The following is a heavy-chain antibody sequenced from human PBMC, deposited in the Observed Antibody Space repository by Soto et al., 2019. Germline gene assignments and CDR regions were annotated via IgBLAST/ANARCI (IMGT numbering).Heavy chain of an antibody. J-gene: IGHJ5*02. CDR2: INPNSGGS. CDR1: GYPFTDYY. CDR3: ARAAFCTGGRCHNWFDP. D-gene: IGHD2-8*02. Sequence: QVQLVQSGAEVRKPGASVKISCKASGYPFTDYYIHWVRQAPGQGLEWIGWINPNSGGSNSAQKFQGWVTMTRDTSPNTAYMELSSLKSDDTAVYYCARAAFCTGGRCHNWFDPWGQGSLVIVSS. V-gene: IGHV1-2*04.